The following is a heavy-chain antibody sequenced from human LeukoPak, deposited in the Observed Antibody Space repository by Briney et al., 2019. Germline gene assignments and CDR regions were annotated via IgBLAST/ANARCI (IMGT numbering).Heavy chain of an antibody. CDR1: GDSVSSNSAA. V-gene: IGHV6-1*01. CDR3: AREGGHCSSTSCYTKSITIFGVVFGMDV. J-gene: IGHJ6*02. Sequence: SQTLSLTCAISGDSVSSNSAAWNWIRQSPSRGLEWLGRTYYRSKWYNDYAVSVKSRITISPDTSKNQFSLQLNSVTPEDTAVYYCAREGGHCSSTSCYTKSITIFGVVFGMDVWGQGTTVTVSS. D-gene: IGHD2-2*02. CDR2: TYYRSKWYN.